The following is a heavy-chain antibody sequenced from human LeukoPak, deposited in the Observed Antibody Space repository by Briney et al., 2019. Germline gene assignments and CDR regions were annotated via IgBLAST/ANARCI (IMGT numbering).Heavy chain of an antibody. Sequence: PSDTLSLTCSVFVDSFNEYYWNCLRQPPGKGLQWIGYIYHNGNSNYNPSLKGRLTISVDTAKNQFSLKLTSVTAADTAVYYCARDGGLQSHFDYWGQGALVTVSS. CDR3: ARDGGLQSHFDY. CDR2: IYHNGNS. CDR1: VDSFNEYY. J-gene: IGHJ4*02. D-gene: IGHD5-24*01. V-gene: IGHV4-59*01.